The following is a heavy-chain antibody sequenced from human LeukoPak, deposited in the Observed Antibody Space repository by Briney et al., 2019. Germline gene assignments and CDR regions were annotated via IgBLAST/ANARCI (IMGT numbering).Heavy chain of an antibody. CDR3: ARTPSIAAAVSFYFDY. CDR2: LSSSSSPI. J-gene: IGHJ4*02. V-gene: IGHV3-48*02. CDR1: GFIFSTYN. D-gene: IGHD6-13*01. Sequence: GRCLRLFCEVSGFIFSTYNMNWVRQAPGKGLEWVSYLSSSSSPIYYADSVKGRFTIPRDNAKHSLYLQMNSLRDEDTAVYYCARTPSIAAAVSFYFDYWGQGTLVTVSS.